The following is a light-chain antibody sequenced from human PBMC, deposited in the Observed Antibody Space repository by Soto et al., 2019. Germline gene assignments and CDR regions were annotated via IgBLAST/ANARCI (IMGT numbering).Light chain of an antibody. J-gene: IGLJ1*01. Sequence: QSALTQSPSASGTPGQGVTISCSGSSSNIGSNTVGWYQQLPGTAPKLLIYSNIKRPSGVPDRFSGSKSVTSASLAIRGLQSEDEADYFCATWDGSLSAYVFGTGTKVTVL. CDR1: SSNIGSNT. CDR3: ATWDGSLSAYV. V-gene: IGLV1-44*01. CDR2: SNI.